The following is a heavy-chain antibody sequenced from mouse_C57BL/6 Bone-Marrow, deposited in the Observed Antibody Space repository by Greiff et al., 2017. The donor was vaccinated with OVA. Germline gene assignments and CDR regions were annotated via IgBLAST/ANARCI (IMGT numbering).Heavy chain of an antibody. V-gene: IGHV14-2*01. J-gene: IGHJ2*01. CDR1: GFNIKDYY. CDR2: IDPEDGET. Sequence: EVQGVESGAELVKPGASVKLSCTASGFNIKDYYMHWVKQRTEQGLEWIGRIDPEDGETKYAPKFQGKATITADTSSNTAYLQLSSLTSEDTAVYYCAPLITTDYFDYWGQGTTLTVSS. CDR3: APLITTDYFDY. D-gene: IGHD1-1*01.